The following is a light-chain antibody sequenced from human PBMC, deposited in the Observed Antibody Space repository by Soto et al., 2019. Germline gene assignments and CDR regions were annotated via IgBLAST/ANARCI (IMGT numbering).Light chain of an antibody. V-gene: IGKV3-11*01. J-gene: IGKJ1*01. CDR1: QTVRNNY. CDR2: EAS. Sequence: EFVLTQSPVTLSLSPGERATLSCRASQTVRNNYLAWYQQKPGQAPRLLIYEASNRATGIPARFSGSGSGTDFTLTISSLEPEDFAVYYCQQRYNWPLTFGQGTKVDIK. CDR3: QQRYNWPLT.